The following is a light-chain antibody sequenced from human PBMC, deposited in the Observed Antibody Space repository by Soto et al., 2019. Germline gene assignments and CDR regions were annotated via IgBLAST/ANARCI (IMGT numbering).Light chain of an antibody. CDR3: QQTNIFPWT. Sequence: DIQMTQSPSSLSASIGDRVTITCRASQYINNHFNWYRQKPGKAPELLIYAASSLQSGVPSRFSGRGSGTDFPLTITSLQPEDFATYSCQQTNIFPWTFGQGTKVDIK. CDR1: QYINNH. CDR2: AAS. V-gene: IGKV1-39*01. J-gene: IGKJ1*01.